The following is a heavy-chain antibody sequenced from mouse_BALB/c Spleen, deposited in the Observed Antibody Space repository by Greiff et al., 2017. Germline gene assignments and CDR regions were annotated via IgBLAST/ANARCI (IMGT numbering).Heavy chain of an antibody. V-gene: IGHV5-6-5*01. CDR3: ARRYYGSSYWYFDV. D-gene: IGHD1-1*01. J-gene: IGHJ1*01. CDR2: ISSGGST. CDR1: GFTFSSYA. Sequence: EVQGVESGGGLVKPGGSLKLSCAASGFTFSSYAMSWVRQTPEKRLEWVASISSGGSTYYPDSVKGRFTISRDNARNILYLQMSSLRSEDTAMYYCARRYYGSSYWYFDVWGAGTTVTVSS.